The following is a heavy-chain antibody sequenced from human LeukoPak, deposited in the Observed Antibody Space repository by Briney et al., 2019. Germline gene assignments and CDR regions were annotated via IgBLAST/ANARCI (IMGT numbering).Heavy chain of an antibody. V-gene: IGHV4-59*01. CDR3: ARDRGGGNSPFDY. D-gene: IGHD4-23*01. CDR1: GGSISSYY. Sequence: PSETLSLTCTVSGGSISSYYWSWIRQPPGKGLEWIGYIYYSGSTNYNPSLKSRVTISVDTSKNQFSLKLSSVTAADTAVYYCARDRGGGNSPFDYWGQGTLVTVSS. J-gene: IGHJ4*02. CDR2: IYYSGST.